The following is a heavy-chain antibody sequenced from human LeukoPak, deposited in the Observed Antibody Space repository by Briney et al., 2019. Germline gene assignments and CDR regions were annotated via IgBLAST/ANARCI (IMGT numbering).Heavy chain of an antibody. Sequence: ASVKVSCKASGGTFSSYAISWVRQAPGQGLEWMGWINPNSGGTNYAQKFQGRVTMTRDTSISTAYMELSRLRSDDTAVYYCASALLLGVAFDIWGQGTMVTVSS. V-gene: IGHV1-2*02. CDR2: INPNSGGT. J-gene: IGHJ3*02. CDR3: ASALLLGVAFDI. CDR1: GGTFSSYA. D-gene: IGHD3-10*01.